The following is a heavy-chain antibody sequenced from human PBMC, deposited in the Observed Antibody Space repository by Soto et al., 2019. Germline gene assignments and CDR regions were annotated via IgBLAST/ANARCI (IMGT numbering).Heavy chain of an antibody. CDR3: ARGQRFSDWFDP. V-gene: IGHV4-4*07. CDR2: IYSSGST. Sequence: SETLSLTCTVSGGSISSYYWTWIRQPAGKGLEWIGRIYSSGSTKYNPSLQSRVTMSLDTSKNQFSLRLTSVTAADTAVYYCARGQRFSDWFDPWGQGTLVTVSS. D-gene: IGHD3-3*01. J-gene: IGHJ5*02. CDR1: GGSISSYY.